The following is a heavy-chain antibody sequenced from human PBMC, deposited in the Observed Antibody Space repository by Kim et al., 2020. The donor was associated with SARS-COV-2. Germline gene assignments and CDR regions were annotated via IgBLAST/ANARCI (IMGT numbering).Heavy chain of an antibody. CDR2: IIPIFGTA. CDR3: ASSAAYYYYYYGMDV. Sequence: SVKVSCKASGGTFSSYAISWVRQAPGQGLEWMGGIIPIFGTANYAQKFQGRVTITADESTSTAYMELSSLRSEDTAVYYCASSAAYYYYYYGMDVWGQGATVTVSS. J-gene: IGHJ6*02. V-gene: IGHV1-69*13. CDR1: GGTFSSYA.